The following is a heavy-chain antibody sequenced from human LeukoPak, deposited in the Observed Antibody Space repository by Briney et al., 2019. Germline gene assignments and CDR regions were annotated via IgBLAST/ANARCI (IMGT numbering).Heavy chain of an antibody. CDR2: IYYSGST. CDR1: GGSISSYY. J-gene: IGHJ5*02. D-gene: IGHD6-13*01. V-gene: IGHV4-59*01. Sequence: KPSETLSLTCTVSGGSISSYYWSWIRQPPGKGLEWIGYIYYSGSTNYNPSLKSRVTISVDTSKNQFSLKLGSVTAADTAVYYCARVIAGAFDPWGQGTLVTVSS. CDR3: ARVIAGAFDP.